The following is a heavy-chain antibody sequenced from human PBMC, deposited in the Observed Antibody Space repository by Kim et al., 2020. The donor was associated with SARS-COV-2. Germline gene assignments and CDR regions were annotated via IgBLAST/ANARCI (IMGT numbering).Heavy chain of an antibody. J-gene: IGHJ4*02. CDR2: ISYDGSNK. CDR3: ASLEYSSSSDFDY. V-gene: IGHV3-30*03. Sequence: GGSLRLSCAASGFTFSSYGMHWVRQAPGKGLEWVAVISYDGSNKYYADSVKGRFTISRDNSKNTLYLQMNSLRAEDTAVYYCASLEYSSSSDFDYWGQGTLVTVSS. CDR1: GFTFSSYG. D-gene: IGHD6-6*01.